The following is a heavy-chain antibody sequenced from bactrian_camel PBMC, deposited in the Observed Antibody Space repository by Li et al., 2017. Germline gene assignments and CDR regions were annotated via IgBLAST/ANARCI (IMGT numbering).Heavy chain of an antibody. D-gene: IGHD3*01. CDR1: GATWSVAC. CDR2: SSSGGSV. Sequence: LVESGGGSVQAGGSLRLSCAVSGATWSVACMGWFRQAPGKEREGVASSSSGGSVTYTDSVKGRFTISRDIPKNTLYLQMNSLKPEDTATYYCAAQDKYGANYWGQGTQVTVS. CDR3: AAQDKYGANY. V-gene: IGHV3S53*01. J-gene: IGHJ4*01.